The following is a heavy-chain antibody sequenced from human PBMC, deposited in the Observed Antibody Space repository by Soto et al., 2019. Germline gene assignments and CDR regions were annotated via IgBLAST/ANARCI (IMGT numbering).Heavy chain of an antibody. CDR1: GFTFSNNA. J-gene: IGHJ4*02. Sequence: QVQVVESGGGEVQPGRSLRLSCAASGFTFSNNAMHWVRQPPGKGLEWVAAIPYDGSNKYYADSVKGRFTISRDNSKXXXXXXXXXXXXXXXXXXXXVKRVGGDGWAPGYWGQGTLVTVSS. V-gene: IGHV3-30*03. CDR3: VKRVGGDGWAPGY. CDR2: IPYDGSNK. D-gene: IGHD3-10*01.